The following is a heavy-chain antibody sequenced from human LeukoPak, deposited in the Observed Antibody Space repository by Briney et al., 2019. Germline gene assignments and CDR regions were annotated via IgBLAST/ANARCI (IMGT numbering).Heavy chain of an antibody. CDR1: GFTFSSYA. CDR3: ARDRGRYYGKLGAFDI. V-gene: IGHV3-23*01. J-gene: IGHJ3*02. D-gene: IGHD3-3*01. CDR2: ISGSGGST. Sequence: PGGSLRLSCAASGFTFSSYAMSWVRQAPGKGLEWVSAISGSGGSTYYADSVKGRFTISRDNSKNTLYLQMNSLRAEDTAVYYCARDRGRYYGKLGAFDIWGQGTMVTVSS.